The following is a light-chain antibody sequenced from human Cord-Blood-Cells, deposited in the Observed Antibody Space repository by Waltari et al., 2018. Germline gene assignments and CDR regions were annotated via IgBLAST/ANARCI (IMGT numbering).Light chain of an antibody. CDR1: SSDVGGYTY. J-gene: IGLJ1*01. Sequence: QSALTQPASVSGSPGQSITIPCTGTSSDVGGYTYVSWYQQHPGKAPKLMIYEVSNRPSGVSNRFSGSKSGNTASLTISGLQAEDEADYYCSSYTSSSTLYVFGTGTKVTVL. V-gene: IGLV2-14*01. CDR3: SSYTSSSTLYV. CDR2: EVS.